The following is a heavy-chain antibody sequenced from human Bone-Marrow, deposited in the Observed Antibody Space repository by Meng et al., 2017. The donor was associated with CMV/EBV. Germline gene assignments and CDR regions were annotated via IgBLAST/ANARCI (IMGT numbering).Heavy chain of an antibody. D-gene: IGHD3-3*01. Sequence: GSLRLSCTVSDVSISSNFWSWIRQPPGKGLEWIGYIYNGRATNYNPSLKSRVTMSVDTSKNQFSLKLSSVTAADTAVYYCALEKGGIFVDYWGQGTLVTVSS. CDR2: IYNGRAT. V-gene: IGHV4-59*01. CDR3: ALEKGGIFVDY. CDR1: DVSISSNF. J-gene: IGHJ4*02.